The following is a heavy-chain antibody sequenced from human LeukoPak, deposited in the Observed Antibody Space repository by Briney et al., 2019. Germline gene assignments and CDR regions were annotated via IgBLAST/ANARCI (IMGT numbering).Heavy chain of an antibody. CDR3: SRCEDY. CDR2: ISDDGGRI. V-gene: IGHV3-7*01. CDR1: GFTFSSYW. Sequence: GGSLRLSCAASGFTFSSYWMSWFRQAPGKGLEWVASISDDGGRIHYVDSVKGRFTISRDNAKNSLYLQMNNLRAEDTAMYYCSRCEDYWGQGTLVTVSS. J-gene: IGHJ4*02.